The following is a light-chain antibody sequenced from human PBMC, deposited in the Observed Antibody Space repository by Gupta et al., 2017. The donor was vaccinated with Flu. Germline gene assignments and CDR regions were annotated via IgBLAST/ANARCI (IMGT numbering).Light chain of an antibody. CDR3: QAWDSSTAV. J-gene: IGLJ3*02. CDR1: KLGDKY. Sequence: SYDLTQPPSMSVSPGQTASITCSGDKLGDKYASWYQQKAGQSPVLVIYQDAKRPSGIPERFSGYNSGNTATLTISGTQAMDEADYYCQAWDSSTAVFGGGTKLTVL. V-gene: IGLV3-1*01. CDR2: QDA.